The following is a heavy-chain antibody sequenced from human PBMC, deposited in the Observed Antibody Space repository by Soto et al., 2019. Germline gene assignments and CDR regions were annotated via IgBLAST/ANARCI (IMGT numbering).Heavy chain of an antibody. D-gene: IGHD4-4*01. CDR2: IWYDGSNK. V-gene: IGHV3-33*01. J-gene: IGHJ6*02. CDR3: ARDSNLDGMDV. Sequence: GGSLRLSCAASGFTFSSYGMHWVRQAPGKGLEWVAVIWYDGSNKYYADSVKGRFTISRDNSKNTLYLQMNSLRAEDTAVYYCARDSNLDGMDVWGQGTTVTVSS. CDR1: GFTFSSYG.